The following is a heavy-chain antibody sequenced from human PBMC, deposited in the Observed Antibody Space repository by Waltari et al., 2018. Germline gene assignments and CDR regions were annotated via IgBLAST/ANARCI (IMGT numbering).Heavy chain of an antibody. V-gene: IGHV4-59*01. CDR2: IYEYGRI. Sequence: QVQLQESGPGLVQPSETLSLTCFVSGDSMSNAYWNWIRQSTGEGLAWIEGIYEYGRINYNPSLHSRVTVASDMAKNQFSLWLTSVTTADTAVYYCARRICSAPTCHIGGGNWMYPWGQGILVTVSS. D-gene: IGHD3-16*01. CDR3: ARRICSAPTCHIGGGNWMYP. J-gene: IGHJ5*01. CDR1: GDSMSNAY.